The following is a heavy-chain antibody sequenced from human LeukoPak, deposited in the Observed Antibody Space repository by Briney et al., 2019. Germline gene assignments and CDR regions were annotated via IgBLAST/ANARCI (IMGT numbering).Heavy chain of an antibody. V-gene: IGHV3-30-3*01. J-gene: IGHJ6*02. CDR2: ISYDGSNK. Sequence: GGSLRLSCAASGFTFSSYAMHWVRQAPGKGLEWVAVISYDGSNKYYADSVKGRFTISRDNSKNTLYLQMNSLRAEDTAVYYCARDLRVVWFGELLLADDYCYYGMDVWGQGTTVTVSS. CDR3: ARDLRVVWFGELLLADDYCYYGMDV. CDR1: GFTFSSYA. D-gene: IGHD3-10*01.